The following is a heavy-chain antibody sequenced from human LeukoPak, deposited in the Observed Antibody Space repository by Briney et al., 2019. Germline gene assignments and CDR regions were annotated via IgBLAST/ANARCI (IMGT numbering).Heavy chain of an antibody. CDR1: GYTFTSYA. D-gene: IGHD3-3*01. CDR2: INTNTGNP. CDR3: ARGYYDFQYYYMDV. J-gene: IGHJ6*03. Sequence: GASVKVSCKASGYTFTSYAMNWVRQAPGQGLEWMGWINTNTGNPTYAQGFTGRFVFSLDTSVSTAYLQISSLKAEDTAVYYCARGYYDFQYYYMDVWGKGTTDTVSS. V-gene: IGHV7-4-1*02.